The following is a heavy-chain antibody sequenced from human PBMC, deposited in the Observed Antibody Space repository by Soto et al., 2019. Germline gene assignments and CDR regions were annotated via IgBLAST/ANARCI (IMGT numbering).Heavy chain of an antibody. D-gene: IGHD3-10*01. V-gene: IGHV4-39*01. Sequence: SETLSLTCTVSGGSISSSSYYWGWIRQPPGKGLEWIGTIYYSGSTYYNPSLKSRVTISVDTSKNQFSLNLSSVTAADTAVYYCGGHPHCLRGSGCYLRLAWFDPGGQGTLVTVSS. J-gene: IGHJ5*02. CDR1: GGSISSSSYY. CDR3: GGHPHCLRGSGCYLRLAWFDP. CDR2: IYYSGST.